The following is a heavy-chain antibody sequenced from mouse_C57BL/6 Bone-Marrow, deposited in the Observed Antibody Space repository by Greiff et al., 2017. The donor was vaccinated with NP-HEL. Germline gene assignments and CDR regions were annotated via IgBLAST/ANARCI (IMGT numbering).Heavy chain of an antibody. CDR1: GFSFNTYA. CDR3: VRHGSNYVGFAY. D-gene: IGHD2-5*01. CDR2: IRSKSNNYAT. J-gene: IGHJ3*01. V-gene: IGHV10-1*01. Sequence: EVQGVESGGGLVQPKGSLKLSCAASGFSFNTYAMNWVRQAPGKGLEWVARIRSKSNNYATYYADSVKDRFTISRDDSESMLYLQMNNLKTEDTAMYYCVRHGSNYVGFAYWGQGTLVTVSA.